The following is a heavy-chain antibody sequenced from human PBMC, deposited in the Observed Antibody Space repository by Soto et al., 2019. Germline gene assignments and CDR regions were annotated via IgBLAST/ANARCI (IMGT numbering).Heavy chain of an antibody. V-gene: IGHV1-8*01. CDR2: MNPGSGDT. J-gene: IGHJ5*02. CDR3: ARMASFGSLNWFDP. CDR1: GYIFTNND. D-gene: IGHD5-18*01. Sequence: ASVKVSCKASGYIFTNNDVSWVRQATGQGLEWMGWMNPGSGDTGYAQKFQGRVTMTRNISIATAYMELSSLRADDTAIYYCARMASFGSLNWFDPWGQGTLITVSS.